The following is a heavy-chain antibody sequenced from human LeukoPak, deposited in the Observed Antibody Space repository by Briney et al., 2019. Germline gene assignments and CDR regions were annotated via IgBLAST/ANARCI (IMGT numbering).Heavy chain of an antibody. V-gene: IGHV3-30*02. Sequence: DSVKGRFTISRDNSKNTPYLEMNSQRAEDTAVYYCAKRTATTEFDYWGQGALVTVSS. J-gene: IGHJ4*02. D-gene: IGHD1-14*01. CDR3: AKRTATTEFDY.